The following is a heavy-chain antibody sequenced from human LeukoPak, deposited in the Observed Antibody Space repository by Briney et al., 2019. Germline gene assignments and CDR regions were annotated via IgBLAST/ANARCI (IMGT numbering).Heavy chain of an antibody. V-gene: IGHV4-34*01. CDR1: GGSFSGYY. Sequence: PSETLSLTCAVYGGSFSGYYWSGIRQPPGKGLEWIGEINHSGSTNYNPSLKSRVTISVDTSKNQFSLKLSSVTAADTAVYYCARRPRVGATRRTVVDPWGAGTLVTVSS. CDR3: ARRPRVGATRRTVVDP. J-gene: IGHJ5*02. D-gene: IGHD1-26*01. CDR2: INHSGST.